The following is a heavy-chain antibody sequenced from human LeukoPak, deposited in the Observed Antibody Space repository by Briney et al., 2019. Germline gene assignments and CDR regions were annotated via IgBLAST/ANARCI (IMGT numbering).Heavy chain of an antibody. J-gene: IGHJ3*02. CDR1: GGSITSYY. Sequence: SETLSLTCTVSGGSITSYYWSWIRQPPGKGLEWIGYIHYSGNTNYNSSLKGRVTISVDTSKNQFSLKLSSVTAADTAVYYCARLTAWNGYYDAFDIWGLGTMVTVSS. CDR3: ARLTAWNGYYDAFDI. CDR2: IHYSGNT. D-gene: IGHD3-3*01. V-gene: IGHV4-59*01.